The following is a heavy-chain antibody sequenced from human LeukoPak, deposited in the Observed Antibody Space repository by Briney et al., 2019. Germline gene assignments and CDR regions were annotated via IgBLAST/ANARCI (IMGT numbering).Heavy chain of an antibody. CDR1: GFIFVSYS. J-gene: IGHJ4*02. V-gene: IGHV3-21*01. CDR3: ARDLDDTGGEYYGY. D-gene: IGHD2-8*02. CDR2: ISGNSHYI. Sequence: GGSLRLSCAASGFIFVSYSMNWVRQAPGKGLEWVSSISGNSHYIFYTDSVKGRFTISRDNAKNSLYLQMNSLRADDTAVYYCARDLDDTGGEYYGYWGQGTQVTVSS.